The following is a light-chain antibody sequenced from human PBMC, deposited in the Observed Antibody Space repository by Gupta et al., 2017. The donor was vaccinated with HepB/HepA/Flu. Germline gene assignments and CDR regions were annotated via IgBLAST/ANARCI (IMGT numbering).Light chain of an antibody. J-gene: IGLJ2*01. CDR3: QAWDRSHVI. CDR2: QGS. CDR1: HLGGKS. V-gene: IGLV3-1*01. Sequence: ISCSGEHLGGKSVCWYQQRPGQSPLLVVYQGSRRPSGLPERYSGSTSGDTATLAISETQALDEADYFCQAWDRSHVIFGGGTRLTVL.